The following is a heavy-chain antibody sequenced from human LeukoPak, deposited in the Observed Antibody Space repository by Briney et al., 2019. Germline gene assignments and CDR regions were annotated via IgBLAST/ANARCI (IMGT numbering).Heavy chain of an antibody. Sequence: SGTLSLTCAVSGGSISSYYWSWIRQPPGKGLEWIGYIYYSGSTNYNPSLKSRVTISVDTSKNQFSLKLSSVTAADTAVYYCALYSNYYYGMDVWGQGTTVTVSS. CDR3: ALYSNYYYGMDV. CDR2: IYYSGST. D-gene: IGHD2-21*01. V-gene: IGHV4-59*01. CDR1: GGSISSYY. J-gene: IGHJ6*02.